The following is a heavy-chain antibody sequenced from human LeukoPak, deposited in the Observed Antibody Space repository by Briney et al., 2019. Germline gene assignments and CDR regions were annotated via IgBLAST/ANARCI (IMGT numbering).Heavy chain of an antibody. D-gene: IGHD6-19*01. J-gene: IGHJ4*02. CDR2: IRYDGSTK. Sequence: PGGSLRLSCAASGFTFSTHAMHWVRQAPGKGLEWVAFIRYDGSTKFYANSVKGRFSISRDDSKSTLYLQMDSLRPEDTAVYYCAKILVGAGTSFRPFDYWGQGTLVTVSS. CDR1: GFTFSTHA. V-gene: IGHV3-30*02. CDR3: AKILVGAGTSFRPFDY.